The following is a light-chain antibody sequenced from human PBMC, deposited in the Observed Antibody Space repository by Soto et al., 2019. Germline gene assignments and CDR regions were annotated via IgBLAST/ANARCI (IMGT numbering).Light chain of an antibody. J-gene: IGKJ1*01. Sequence: DIQMTQSPSSLSASVGDRVTITCRASQSISSYLNWYQQKPGKAPKLLIYAASSLQSGVPSRVSGSGAGTDFTLTISRLQPEDFATYDCQQSDSTLRTFGQGTKGEIK. V-gene: IGKV1-39*01. CDR1: QSISSY. CDR3: QQSDSTLRT. CDR2: AAS.